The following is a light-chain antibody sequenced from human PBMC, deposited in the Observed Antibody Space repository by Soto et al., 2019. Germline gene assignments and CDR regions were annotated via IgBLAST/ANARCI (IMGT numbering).Light chain of an antibody. J-gene: IGLJ1*01. CDR3: QSYDSSLSGYV. Sequence: QPVLTQPPSVSEAPGQRVTISCSASSSNIGAGYEAHWYQQVPGTAPKLLIYENNNRPSGVPDRFSGSKSGTSASLAITGLQAEDEAEYYCQSYDSSLSGYVFGTGTKLTVL. CDR1: SSNIGAGYE. CDR2: ENN. V-gene: IGLV1-40*01.